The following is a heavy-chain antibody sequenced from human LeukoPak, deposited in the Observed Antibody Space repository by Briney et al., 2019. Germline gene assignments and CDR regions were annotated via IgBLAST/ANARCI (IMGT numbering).Heavy chain of an antibody. CDR2: ILYSGNT. CDR1: GGSISSHY. CDR3: ATPSGAHDYGGNSGGVYYYRDV. Sequence: SETLSLTYTVSGGSISSHYWTWIRQPPGKGLEWIGYILYSGNTHYNPSIKSRVTISGDTSKNQFSLKLSSVTAADTAVYYCATPSGAHDYGGNSGGVYYYRDVGGKETTVTVSS. D-gene: IGHD4-23*01. J-gene: IGHJ6*03. V-gene: IGHV4-59*11.